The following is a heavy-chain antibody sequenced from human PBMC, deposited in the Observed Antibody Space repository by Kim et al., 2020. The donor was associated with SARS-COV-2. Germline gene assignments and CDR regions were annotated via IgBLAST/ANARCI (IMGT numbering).Heavy chain of an antibody. J-gene: IGHJ4*02. CDR3: ARVAGPEGAGKVFDY. D-gene: IGHD6-13*01. CDR2: IYYSGST. Sequence: SETLSLTCTVSGGSISSYYWSWIRQPPGKGLEWIGYIYYSGSTNYNPSLKSRVTISVDTSKNQFSLKLSSVTAADTAVYYCARVAGPEGAGKVFDYWGQGTLVTVSS. V-gene: IGHV4-59*13. CDR1: GGSISSYY.